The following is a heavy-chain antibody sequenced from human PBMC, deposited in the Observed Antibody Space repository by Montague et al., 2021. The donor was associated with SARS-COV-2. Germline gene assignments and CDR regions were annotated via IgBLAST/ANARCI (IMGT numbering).Heavy chain of an antibody. Sequence: TLSLTCTVSGGSISSGYYYWSWIRLPAGKGLEWIGRIYRSGSTNYNPSLESRVAVSVDTSRNPFSMKMTSVTAADTAMYDCARGVATGVVTVTGGFDSWGQGTLVTVSS. J-gene: IGHJ4*02. CDR3: ARGVATGVVTVTGGFDS. D-gene: IGHD5-12*01. V-gene: IGHV4-61*02. CDR1: GGSISSGYYY. CDR2: IYRSGST.